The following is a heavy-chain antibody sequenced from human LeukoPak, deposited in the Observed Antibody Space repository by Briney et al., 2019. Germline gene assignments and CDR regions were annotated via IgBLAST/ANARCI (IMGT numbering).Heavy chain of an antibody. Sequence: SCKASGGTFSSYGMHWVRQAPGKGLEWVAVISYDGSNKYYADSVKGRFTISRDNSKNTLYLQMNSLRAEDTAVYYCAREPVLRYFDWTPVWFDPWGQGTLVTVSS. J-gene: IGHJ5*02. CDR2: ISYDGSNK. D-gene: IGHD3-9*01. CDR3: AREPVLRYFDWTPVWFDP. V-gene: IGHV3-30*03. CDR1: GGTFSSYG.